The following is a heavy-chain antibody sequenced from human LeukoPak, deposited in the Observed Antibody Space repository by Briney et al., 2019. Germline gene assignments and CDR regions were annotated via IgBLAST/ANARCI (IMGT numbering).Heavy chain of an antibody. J-gene: IGHJ4*02. V-gene: IGHV3-74*01. D-gene: IGHD6-19*01. CDR3: ARDRGSGFGDY. CDR1: GFTFSSYW. Sequence: GGSLRLSCAASGFTFSSYWMHWVRHAPGKGLVWVSRINTDGSSTTYADSVKGRFTVSRDNAKNTLYLQMNSLRAEDTAVYYCARDRGSGFGDYWGQGALVTVSS. CDR2: INTDGSST.